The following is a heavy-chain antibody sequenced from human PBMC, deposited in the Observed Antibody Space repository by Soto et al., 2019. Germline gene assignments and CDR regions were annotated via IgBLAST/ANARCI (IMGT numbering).Heavy chain of an antibody. V-gene: IGHV3-23*01. CDR2: ISGSSGNT. D-gene: IGHD4-4*01. J-gene: IGHJ6*02. CDR3: ARESLTTVTPYYYYYGMDV. CDR1: GFTFSSYA. Sequence: GGSLRLSCAASGFTFSSYAMSWVRQAPGKGLEWVSSISGSSGNTYYADSVKGRFTISRDNAKNTLYLQMNSLRAEDTAVYYCARESLTTVTPYYYYYGMDVWGQGTTVTVSS.